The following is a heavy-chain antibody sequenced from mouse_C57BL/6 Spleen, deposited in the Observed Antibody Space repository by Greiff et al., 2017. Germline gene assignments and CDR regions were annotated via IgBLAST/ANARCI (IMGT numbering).Heavy chain of an antibody. Sequence: VQLQESGAELMKPGASVKLSCKATGYTFTGYWIEWVKQRPGHGLEWIGEILPGSGSTNYNEKFKGKATFTADTSSNTAYMQLSSLTTEDSAIYYCARGTTVVATWDYAMDYWGQGTSVTVSS. CDR3: ARGTTVVATWDYAMDY. D-gene: IGHD1-1*01. CDR1: GYTFTGYW. J-gene: IGHJ4*01. CDR2: ILPGSGST. V-gene: IGHV1-9*01.